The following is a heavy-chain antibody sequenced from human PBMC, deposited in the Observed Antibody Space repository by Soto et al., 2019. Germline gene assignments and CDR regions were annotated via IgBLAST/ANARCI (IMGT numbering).Heavy chain of an antibody. CDR3: AKRGDSGYDYEYNWFDP. D-gene: IGHD5-12*01. CDR1: GGTSSSYA. V-gene: IGHV1-69*13. J-gene: IGHJ5*02. CDR2: IIPIFGTA. Sequence: SVKVSCKASGGTSSSYAISWVRQAPGQRLEWMRGIIPIFGTANYAQKFQGRVTITADESTSTAYMELSSLRSEDTAVYYCAKRGDSGYDYEYNWFDPWGQGTLVTVSS.